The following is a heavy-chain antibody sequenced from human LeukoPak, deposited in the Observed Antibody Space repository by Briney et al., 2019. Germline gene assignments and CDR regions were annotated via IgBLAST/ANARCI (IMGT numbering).Heavy chain of an antibody. CDR3: AKDIGSSWYGTDYYGMDV. J-gene: IGHJ6*02. CDR2: ISWNSGSI. V-gene: IGHV3-9*01. D-gene: IGHD6-13*01. CDR1: GFTFDDYA. Sequence: GGSLRLSCAASGFTFDDYAMHWVRQAPGKGLEWVSGISWNSGSIGYADSVKGRFTISRDNAKNSLYLQMNSLRAEDTALYYCAKDIGSSWYGTDYYGMDVWGQGTTVTVSS.